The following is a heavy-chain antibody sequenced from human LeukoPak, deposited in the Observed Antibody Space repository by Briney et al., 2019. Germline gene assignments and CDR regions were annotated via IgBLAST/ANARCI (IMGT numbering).Heavy chain of an antibody. J-gene: IGHJ4*02. Sequence: PGGSLRLSCAASGFTFSSYAMSWVRRAPGKGLEWVSSISPSGGNTYYTDSVKGRFTISRDNSKNTLYLQMISLRAEDTALYYCAKEKYSGSETYYFDYWGQGTLVTVSS. CDR1: GFTFSSYA. CDR2: ISPSGGNT. CDR3: AKEKYSGSETYYFDY. D-gene: IGHD3-10*01. V-gene: IGHV3-23*01.